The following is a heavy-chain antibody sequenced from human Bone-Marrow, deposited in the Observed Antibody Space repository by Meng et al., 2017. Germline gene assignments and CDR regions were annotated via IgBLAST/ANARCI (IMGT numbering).Heavy chain of an antibody. CDR1: RYSITNDYY. CDR3: DTYYYDSSGYYDAFDI. D-gene: IGHD3-22*01. CDR2: IVHRGNT. J-gene: IGHJ3*02. Sequence: GSLRLSCTVSRYSITNDYYWGWIRQPPGKGLEWIGSIVHRGNTYYNPSLKSRITMSVDTSKNQFSLKVTSVTAADTAVYYCDTYYYDSSGYYDAFDIWGQGTKVTVSS. V-gene: IGHV4-38-2*02.